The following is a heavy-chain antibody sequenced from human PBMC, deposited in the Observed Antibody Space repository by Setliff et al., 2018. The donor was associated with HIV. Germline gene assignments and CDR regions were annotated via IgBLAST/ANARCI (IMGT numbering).Heavy chain of an antibody. CDR2: IRWNGFSR. J-gene: IGHJ4*02. CDR1: GFSFDDYA. D-gene: IGHD5-12*01. Sequence: PGGSLRLSCAASGFSFDDYAMHWVRLVPGKGQEWVSGIRWNGFSRDYADSVKGRFTISRDNTKNTLYLQMNSRRPEDTAVYYCARGGIVSTEPEYWGQGTLVTVSS. V-gene: IGHV3-9*01. CDR3: ARGGIVSTEPEY.